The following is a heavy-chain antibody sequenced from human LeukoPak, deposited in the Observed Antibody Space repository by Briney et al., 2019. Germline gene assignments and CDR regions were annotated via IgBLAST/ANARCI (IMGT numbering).Heavy chain of an antibody. Sequence: KSGGSLRLSCAASGFTFSDYYMSWIRQAPGKGLEWVSYISSSGSTIYYADSVKGRFTISRDNAKNSLYLQMNSLRAEDTAVYYCAKERPTTTTFDYWGQGTLVTVSS. CDR2: ISSSGSTI. J-gene: IGHJ4*02. V-gene: IGHV3-11*01. CDR3: AKERPTTTTFDY. D-gene: IGHD1-1*01. CDR1: GFTFSDYY.